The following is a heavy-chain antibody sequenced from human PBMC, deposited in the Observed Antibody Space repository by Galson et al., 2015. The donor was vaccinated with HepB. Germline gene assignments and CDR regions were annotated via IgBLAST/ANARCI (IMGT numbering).Heavy chain of an antibody. CDR2: IYRDGNT. Sequence: SLRLSCAASGFTVSGNYMSWVRQAPGRGLEWVSAIYRDGNTYYADSVKGRFTISRDISKNTLYLQMNSLRAEDTAVYYCATSSIWPGYFDYWGQGTLVTVSS. CDR1: GFTVSGNY. J-gene: IGHJ4*02. V-gene: IGHV3-53*01. D-gene: IGHD6-13*01. CDR3: ATSSIWPGYFDY.